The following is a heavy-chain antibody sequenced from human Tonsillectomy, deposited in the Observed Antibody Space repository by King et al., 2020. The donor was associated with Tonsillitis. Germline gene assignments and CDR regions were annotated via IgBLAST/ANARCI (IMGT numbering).Heavy chain of an antibody. Sequence: QLVQSGGSVVQPGTSQRLSCAASGFTFSIYGMHLVLQAPGKGLEWVAVICYDGRNKYYAYSVKGRFTIYRDNSKNTLFLQMDSLRAEDTAVYYCARGSGTAVAHAFDMWGQGTMVTVSS. CDR2: ICYDGRNK. D-gene: IGHD6-19*01. CDR1: GFTFSIYG. V-gene: IGHV3-33*08. J-gene: IGHJ3*02. CDR3: ARGSGTAVAHAFDM.